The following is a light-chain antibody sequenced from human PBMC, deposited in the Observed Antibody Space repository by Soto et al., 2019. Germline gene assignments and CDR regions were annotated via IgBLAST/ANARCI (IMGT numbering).Light chain of an antibody. Sequence: QSALTQPASVSGSPGQSITISCTGTSSDVGGYNYVSWYQQHPGKAPKPMIYEVSNRPSGVSNRFSGSKSGNTASLTISGLQAGDEADYYCSSYTSSSTLGAVFGGGTQLTV. CDR3: SSYTSSSTLGAV. J-gene: IGLJ7*01. V-gene: IGLV2-14*01. CDR1: SSDVGGYNY. CDR2: EVS.